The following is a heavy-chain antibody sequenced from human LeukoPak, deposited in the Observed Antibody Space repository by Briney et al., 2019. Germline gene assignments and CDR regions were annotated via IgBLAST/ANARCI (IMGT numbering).Heavy chain of an antibody. CDR1: GYTFTSYD. CDR2: MNSNSGNT. D-gene: IGHD5-24*01. Sequence: GASVKVSCKASGYTFTSYDVNWVRQATGQGLEWMGWMNSNSGNTGYAQKFQGRVTITRSSSISTAYMELSSLRSEDTAVYYCARGLRWLQSPYYFDYWGQGTLVSVSS. CDR3: ARGLRWLQSPYYFDY. J-gene: IGHJ4*02. V-gene: IGHV1-8*03.